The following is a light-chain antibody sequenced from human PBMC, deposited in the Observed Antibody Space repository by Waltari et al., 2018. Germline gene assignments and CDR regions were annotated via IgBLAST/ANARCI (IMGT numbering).Light chain of an antibody. CDR2: DNN. J-gene: IGLJ3*02. Sequence: QSLLTQPPSVSAAPGQKVPISCPGSTPNIGNNFVAWYQQLPGTAPKLLIYDNNKRPSGIPDRFSGSKSGTSATLAITGLQTGDEADYYCGTWDSSLGVFGGGTKLTVL. V-gene: IGLV1-51*01. CDR3: GTWDSSLGV. CDR1: TPNIGNNF.